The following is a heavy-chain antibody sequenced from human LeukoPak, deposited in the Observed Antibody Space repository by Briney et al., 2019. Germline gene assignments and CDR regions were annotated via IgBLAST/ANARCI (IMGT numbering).Heavy chain of an antibody. D-gene: IGHD3-22*01. J-gene: IGHJ3*02. CDR1: GFTFSSYA. CDR3: AKEILARGIVVVILPDAFDI. CDR2: ISGSGGST. V-gene: IGHV3-23*01. Sequence: PGGSLRLSCAASGFTFSSYAMSWVRQAPGKGLEWVSAISGSGGSTYYADSVKGRFTISRDNSKNTLYLQMNSLRAEDTAVYYCAKEILARGIVVVILPDAFDIWGQGTMVTVSS.